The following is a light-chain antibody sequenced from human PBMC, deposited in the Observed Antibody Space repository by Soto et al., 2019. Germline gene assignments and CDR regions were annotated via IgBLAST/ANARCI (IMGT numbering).Light chain of an antibody. CDR3: QQLNSYPLT. J-gene: IGKJ5*01. CDR1: QGISSY. CDR2: AAS. Sequence: IQLTQSPSSLSSSVGDRVTITCRASQGISSYLAWYQQKPGKAPKLLIYAASTLQSGVPSRFSGSGSGTDFTLTSSSLQPEDFATYYCQQLNSYPLTFGQGTQLEIK. V-gene: IGKV1-9*01.